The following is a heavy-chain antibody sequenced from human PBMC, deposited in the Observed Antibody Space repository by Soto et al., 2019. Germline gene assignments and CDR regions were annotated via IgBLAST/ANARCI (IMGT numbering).Heavy chain of an antibody. CDR1: GFTFSSYA. CDR3: AKDRGQKVLRYFDWLLFN. D-gene: IGHD3-9*01. V-gene: IGHV3-23*01. Sequence: PGGSLRLSCAASGFTFSSYAMSWVRQAPGKGLEWVSAISGSGGSTYYADSVKGRFTISRDNSKNTLYLQMNSLRAEDTAVYYCAKDRGQKVLRYFDWLLFNWGQGTLVTVSS. CDR2: ISGSGGST. J-gene: IGHJ4*02.